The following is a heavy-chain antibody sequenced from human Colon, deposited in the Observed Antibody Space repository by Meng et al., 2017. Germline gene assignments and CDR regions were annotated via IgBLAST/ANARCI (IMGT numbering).Heavy chain of an antibody. J-gene: IGHJ6*02. CDR3: ARDLGSGGSYGMDV. CDR2: VFHTGHT. CDR1: GDPISSTNW. Sequence: QVQLQESGPGLVKPSETLTLTCSVSGDPISSTNWWTWVRQPTGKGLEWIGQVFHTGHTRYNPALESRVTISVDNSMDQFSLRLNSVSAADTAVYYCARDLGSGGSYGMDVWGQGTMVTVSS. D-gene: IGHD3-10*01. V-gene: IGHV4-4*02.